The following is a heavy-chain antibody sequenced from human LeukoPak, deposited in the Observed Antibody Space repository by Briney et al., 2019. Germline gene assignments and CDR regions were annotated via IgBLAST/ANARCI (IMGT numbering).Heavy chain of an antibody. CDR3: ARDSSGLEDAFDI. CDR1: GYTFTGYY. Sequence: ASVKVSCKASGYTFTGYYMHWVRQAPGQGLEWMGWINPNSGGTNYAQKFQGRATMTRDTSISTAYMELSRLRSDDTAVYYCARDSSGLEDAFDIWGQGTMVTVSS. J-gene: IGHJ3*02. V-gene: IGHV1-2*02. D-gene: IGHD6-19*01. CDR2: INPNSGGT.